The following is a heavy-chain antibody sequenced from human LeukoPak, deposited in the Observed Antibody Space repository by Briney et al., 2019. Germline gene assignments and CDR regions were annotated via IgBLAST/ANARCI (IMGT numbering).Heavy chain of an antibody. CDR2: INGDGSGT. D-gene: IGHD6-19*01. V-gene: IGHV3-74*01. CDR1: GFTFSSYW. CDR3: ARDHSSGWYSDYFDY. Sequence: QPGGSLRLSCAASGFTFSSYWIHWVRQAPGKGLVWVSRINGDGSGTGYADSVKGRFTISRDNAKNTLYLQMNSLRAEDTAVYYCARDHSSGWYSDYFDYWGQGTLVTVSS. J-gene: IGHJ4*02.